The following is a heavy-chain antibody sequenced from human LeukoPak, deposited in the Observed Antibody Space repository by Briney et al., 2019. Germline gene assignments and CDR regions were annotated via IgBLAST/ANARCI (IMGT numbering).Heavy chain of an antibody. V-gene: IGHV1-46*01. Sequence: ALVKVACKASGYTFTSYYMHWVRQAPGQGLEWMGIINPSGGSTSYAQKFQGRVTMTRDTSTSTVYMELSSLRSEDTAVYYCARDDQDLSSWYQSPDYWGQGTLVTVSS. CDR2: INPSGGST. CDR1: GYTFTSYY. J-gene: IGHJ4*02. CDR3: ARDDQDLSSWYQSPDY. D-gene: IGHD6-13*01.